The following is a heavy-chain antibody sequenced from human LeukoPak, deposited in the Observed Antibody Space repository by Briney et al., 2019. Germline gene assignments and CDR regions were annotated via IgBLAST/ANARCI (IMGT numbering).Heavy chain of an antibody. CDR3: ARGPSGGNNLWMDY. Sequence: GGSLRLSCAASGFTLSSYEMNWVRQAPGKGLECVSYISSSRSTKNYADSVKGRFSVSRDNAKNSLYLHMNSLRAEDTAIYYCARGPSGGNNLWMDYWGQGTLVTVSS. CDR1: GFTLSSYE. D-gene: IGHD1-20*01. V-gene: IGHV3-48*03. CDR2: ISSSRSTK. J-gene: IGHJ4*02.